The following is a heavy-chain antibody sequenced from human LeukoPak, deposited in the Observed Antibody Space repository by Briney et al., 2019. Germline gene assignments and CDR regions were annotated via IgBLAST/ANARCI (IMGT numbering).Heavy chain of an antibody. V-gene: IGHV4-34*01. Sequence: AETLSLTCAVYGVSFSGYYWSWVRQPPGKGLEWVGEINHSGSSNYNPSLNSRVTISVDTSKTQFSLKLSSVTAADTAVYYCARGSVYYGSGSYDYWGQGTLVTVSS. D-gene: IGHD3-10*01. CDR1: GVSFSGYY. CDR2: INHSGSS. CDR3: ARGSVYYGSGSYDY. J-gene: IGHJ4*02.